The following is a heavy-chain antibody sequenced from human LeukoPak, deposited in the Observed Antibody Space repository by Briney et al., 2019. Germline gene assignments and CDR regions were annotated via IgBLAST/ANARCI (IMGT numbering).Heavy chain of an antibody. Sequence: ASVKVSCKASGYTFTSYYVHWVRQAPGQGLEWMGIINPSGGYTGYALKSQGRVTMTRDTSTSTVYMELSSLRSEDTAVYYCARDLGSDILTGYKKYYFDYWGQGTLVTVSS. CDR1: GYTFTSYY. J-gene: IGHJ4*02. CDR2: INPSGGYT. CDR3: ARDLGSDILTGYKKYYFDY. V-gene: IGHV1-46*01. D-gene: IGHD3-9*01.